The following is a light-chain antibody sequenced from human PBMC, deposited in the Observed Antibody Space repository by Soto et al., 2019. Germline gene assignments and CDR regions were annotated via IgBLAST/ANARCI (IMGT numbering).Light chain of an antibody. CDR3: QQYNSYST. Sequence: DIQMTQSPSTLSASVGYRVTITCRASQSISTWLAWYQQKPGKAPKLLIYDASSLESGVPSRFSGSGSGTEFTLTISSLQPEDFASYYCQQYNSYSTFSQGTKVDIK. CDR2: DAS. J-gene: IGKJ1*01. V-gene: IGKV1-5*01. CDR1: QSISTW.